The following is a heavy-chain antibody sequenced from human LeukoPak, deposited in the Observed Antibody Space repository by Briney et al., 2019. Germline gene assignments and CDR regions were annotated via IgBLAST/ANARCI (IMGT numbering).Heavy chain of an antibody. D-gene: IGHD4-23*01. Sequence: SETLSLTCSVSGDPISTYFWSWIRQPPGRGLEWIGYIHYSGSTSYNPSLKSRVTISVDTSKNQFSLKLSSVTAADTAVYYCARQCSSGVNCLFDYWGQGTLVTVSS. CDR2: IHYSGST. CDR1: GDPISTYF. J-gene: IGHJ4*02. V-gene: IGHV4-59*01. CDR3: ARQCSSGVNCLFDY.